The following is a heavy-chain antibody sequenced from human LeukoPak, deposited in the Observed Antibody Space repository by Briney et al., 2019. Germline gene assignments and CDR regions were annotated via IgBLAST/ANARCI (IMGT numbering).Heavy chain of an antibody. CDR3: VRLRWNSV. Sequence: GGSLRLSCVASGYTCISYSINWVRQAPGKRLECVSSISARSNYIYYADSVRGRFSISRDDARDSLYLQINSLRAEDTAVYYWVRLRWNSVWGPGSLVTVSS. D-gene: IGHD1/OR15-1a*01. CDR1: GYTCISYS. V-gene: IGHV3-21*01. J-gene: IGHJ4*02. CDR2: ISARSNYI.